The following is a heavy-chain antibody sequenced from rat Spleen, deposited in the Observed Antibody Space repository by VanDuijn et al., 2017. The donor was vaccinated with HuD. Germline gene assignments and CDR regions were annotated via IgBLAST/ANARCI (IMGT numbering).Heavy chain of an antibody. CDR2: ISYDGTAT. CDR1: GFTFSNYD. CDR3: ARPNPDYFDY. V-gene: IGHV5-29*01. J-gene: IGHJ2*01. Sequence: EVQLVESGGGLVQPGRSLKLSCAASGFTFSNYDMAWVRQAPTKGLEWVASISYDGTATYYRDSVKGRFTISRDNAKSTLYLQMDSLRSEDTATYYCARPNPDYFDYWGQGVMVTVSS. D-gene: IGHD3-4*01.